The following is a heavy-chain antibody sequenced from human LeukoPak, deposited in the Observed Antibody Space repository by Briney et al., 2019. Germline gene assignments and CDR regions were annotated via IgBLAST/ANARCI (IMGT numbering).Heavy chain of an antibody. D-gene: IGHD5-24*01. CDR3: AKDIQLSA. CDR1: GFNFNDAA. Sequence: GGSLRLCCAASGFNFNDAAMTWVRQAPGKGLEWVSLIASSGRNTYYTDSVRGRFTISRDNSKKTLSLQMNSLRVEDTAIYYCAKDIQLSAWGLGTMVTVSS. J-gene: IGHJ3*01. V-gene: IGHV3-23*01. CDR2: IASSGRNT.